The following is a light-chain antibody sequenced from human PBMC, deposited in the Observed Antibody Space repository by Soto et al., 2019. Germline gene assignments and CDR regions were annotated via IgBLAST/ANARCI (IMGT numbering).Light chain of an antibody. CDR3: AAWDDSLNGPV. CDR1: SSNIGSNT. V-gene: IGLV1-44*01. CDR2: SNN. Sequence: QAVVTQPPSASGTPGQRGTISCSGISSNIGSNTVNWYQQLPGTARKLLIYSNNQRPSGVPDRFSGSKSGTSASLDISGLQSEDEADHYCAAWDDSLNGPVFGGGTKLTVL. J-gene: IGLJ2*01.